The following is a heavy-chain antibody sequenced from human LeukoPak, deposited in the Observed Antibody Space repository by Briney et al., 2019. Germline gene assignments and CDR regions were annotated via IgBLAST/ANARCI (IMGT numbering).Heavy chain of an antibody. CDR1: GFTFSSYS. J-gene: IGHJ6*03. Sequence: QTGGSLRLSCAASGFTFSSYSMNWVRQAPGKGLEWVSYISSSSSTIYYADSVKGRFTISRDNAKNSLYLQMNSLRAEDTAVYYCARDSPVTQGVGYYYYYYMDVWGKGTTVTISS. CDR2: ISSSSSTI. V-gene: IGHV3-48*01. CDR3: ARDSPVTQGVGYYYYYYMDV. D-gene: IGHD3-10*01.